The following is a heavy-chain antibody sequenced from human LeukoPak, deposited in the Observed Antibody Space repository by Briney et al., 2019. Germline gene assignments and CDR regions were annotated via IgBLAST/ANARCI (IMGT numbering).Heavy chain of an antibody. V-gene: IGHV1-69*13. D-gene: IGHD3-22*01. J-gene: IGHJ4*02. CDR3: ARDSSYYYDSSGLDY. Sequence: SVNVSCTASGGTFSSYAISWVRQAPGQGLEWMGGIIPIFGTANYAQKFQGRVTITADESTSTAYMELSSLRSEDTAVYYCARDSSYYYDSSGLDYWGQGTLVTVSS. CDR1: GGTFSSYA. CDR2: IIPIFGTA.